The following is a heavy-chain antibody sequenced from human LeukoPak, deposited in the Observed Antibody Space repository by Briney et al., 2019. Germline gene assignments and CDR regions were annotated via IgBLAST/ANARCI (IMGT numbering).Heavy chain of an antibody. Sequence: GGSLRLSCAASGFTFSSYAMSWVRQAPGKGLEWVAVIWYDGSNKYYADSVKGRFTISRDNSKNTLYLQMNSLRAEDTAVYYCARDPTAGYGDNWFDPWGQGTLVTVSS. D-gene: IGHD4-17*01. CDR3: ARDPTAGYGDNWFDP. J-gene: IGHJ5*02. CDR2: IWYDGSNK. V-gene: IGHV3-33*08. CDR1: GFTFSSYA.